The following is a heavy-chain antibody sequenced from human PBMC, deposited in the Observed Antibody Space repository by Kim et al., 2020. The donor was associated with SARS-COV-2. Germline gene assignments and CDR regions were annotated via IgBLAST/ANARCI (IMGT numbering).Heavy chain of an antibody. V-gene: IGHV1-69*04. CDR2: IIPMFGIA. Sequence: SVKVSCKASGGTFSSYAISWVRQAPGQGLEWMGRIIPMFGIANFAQKFQGRVTITADKSTSTAYMELSSLRSEDTAVYYCARASFFYDSSGYHFDYWGRGTLVTVAS. J-gene: IGHJ4*02. D-gene: IGHD3-22*01. CDR1: GGTFSSYA. CDR3: ARASFFYDSSGYHFDY.